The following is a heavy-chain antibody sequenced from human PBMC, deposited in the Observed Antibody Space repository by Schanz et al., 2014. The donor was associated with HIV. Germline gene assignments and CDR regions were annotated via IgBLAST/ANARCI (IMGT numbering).Heavy chain of an antibody. CDR1: GFTFDDYG. CDR3: AREWATVTTLGD. V-gene: IGHV3-48*03. J-gene: IGHJ4*02. D-gene: IGHD4-17*01. CDR2: ISSSGSTI. Sequence: EVQLLESGGGLVQPGGSLRLSCAASGFTFDDYGMSWVRQAPGKGLEWVSYISSSGSTIHYADSVKGRFTISRDNAKNSLYLQMNSLRAEDTAVYYCAREWATVTTLGDWGQGTLVTVSS.